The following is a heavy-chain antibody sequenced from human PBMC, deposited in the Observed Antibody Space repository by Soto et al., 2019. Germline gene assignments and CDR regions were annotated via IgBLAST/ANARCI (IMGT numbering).Heavy chain of an antibody. CDR2: IYHSGNT. CDR1: GASIITDNW. V-gene: IGHV4-4*02. D-gene: IGHD3-10*01. CDR3: ARASASSKLRGVVIN. J-gene: IGHJ4*02. Sequence: QVQLQESGPGLVKPSGTLSLTCAVSGASIITDNWWSWVRQPPGKEMEWIGEIYHSGNTNFNPSVKNPVTISVDTTKNQFSLTVSSVTAADTAIYYCARASASSKLRGVVINWGQGTLVTVSS.